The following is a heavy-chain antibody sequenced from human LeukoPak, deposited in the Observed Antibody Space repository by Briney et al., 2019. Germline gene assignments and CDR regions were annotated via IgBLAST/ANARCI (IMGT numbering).Heavy chain of an antibody. CDR2: ISGSGGST. V-gene: IGHV3-23*01. J-gene: IGHJ4*02. CDR1: GFTFSSYA. D-gene: IGHD2-21*02. Sequence: GGSLRLSCAASGFTFSSYAMSWVRQAPGKGLEWVSAISGSGGSTYYADSVKGRFTISRDNSKNTLYLQMNSLRAEDTAVYYCAKSLEYCGGDCYHSHYFGYWGQGTLVTVSS. CDR3: AKSLEYCGGDCYHSHYFGY.